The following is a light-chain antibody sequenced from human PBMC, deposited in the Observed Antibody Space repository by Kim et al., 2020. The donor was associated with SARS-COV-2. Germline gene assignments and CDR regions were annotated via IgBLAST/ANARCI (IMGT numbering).Light chain of an antibody. Sequence: QLVLTQSPSASASLGASVKLTCTLSSGHSSYAIAWHQQQPEKGPQFLMKLNGDGTHTKGDGIPDRFSGSSSGAERYLTISSLQSDDEADYYCQTWGTGSWVFGGGTQLTVL. CDR2: LNGDGTH. CDR1: SGHSSYA. J-gene: IGLJ3*02. CDR3: QTWGTGSWV. V-gene: IGLV4-69*02.